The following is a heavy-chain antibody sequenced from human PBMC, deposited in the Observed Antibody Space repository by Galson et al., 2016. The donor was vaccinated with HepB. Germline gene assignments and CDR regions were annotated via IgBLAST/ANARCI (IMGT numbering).Heavy chain of an antibody. CDR1: GGSFNDYY. J-gene: IGHJ3*01. CDR2: IYYSGTT. D-gene: IGHD6-19*01. CDR3: ARQDRAGLVNF. Sequence: ETLSLTCTVYGGSFNDYYWSWIRQPPGKGLDWIGSIYYSGTTHYNPSLQSRVSISVDTSKNQFSLRLTSVSAADTAMYSCARQDRAGLVNFWGQGTMVTVSS. V-gene: IGHV4-34*01.